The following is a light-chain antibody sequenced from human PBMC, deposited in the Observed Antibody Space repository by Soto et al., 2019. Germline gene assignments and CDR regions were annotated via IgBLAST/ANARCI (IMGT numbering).Light chain of an antibody. CDR2: GAS. V-gene: IGKV3-15*01. Sequence: EIVMTQSPATLSLSPGERATLSCRASQSISTNLAWYQHIPGQAPRLLIYGASTRASGIPARFSGSGSGTEFTLTMSSLQSEDFEVYYFQHYTRWDRYFGKGTKVNI. J-gene: IGKJ2*01. CDR1: QSISTN. CDR3: QHYTRWDRY.